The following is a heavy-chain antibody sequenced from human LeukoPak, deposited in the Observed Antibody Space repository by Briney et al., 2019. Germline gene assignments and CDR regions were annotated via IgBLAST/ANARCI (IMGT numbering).Heavy chain of an antibody. D-gene: IGHD4-17*01. V-gene: IGHV3-48*04. CDR2: ISSSSSTI. CDR3: ARDYYGDYFSDY. CDR1: GFTFSSYS. J-gene: IGHJ4*02. Sequence: PGGSLRLSCAASGFTFSSYSLNWVRQPPGKGLEWVSYISSSSSTIYYADSVKGRFTISRDNAKNSLYLQMHSLRVEDTAVYYCARDYYGDYFSDYWGQGTLVTVSS.